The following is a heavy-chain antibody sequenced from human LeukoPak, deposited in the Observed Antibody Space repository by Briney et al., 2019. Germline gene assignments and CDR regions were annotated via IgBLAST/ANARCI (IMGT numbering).Heavy chain of an antibody. CDR1: GFALTNYA. V-gene: IGHV3-23*01. J-gene: IGHJ3*02. CDR3: ALGGITADAFDI. CDR2: ISGSGGST. Sequence: GGSLRLSCAASGFALTNYAMSWVRQAPGKGLEWVSAISGSGGSTYYADSVKGRFTISRDNSKNTLYLQMNSLRAEDTAVYYCALGGITADAFDIWGPRDNGHRLF. D-gene: IGHD3-16*01.